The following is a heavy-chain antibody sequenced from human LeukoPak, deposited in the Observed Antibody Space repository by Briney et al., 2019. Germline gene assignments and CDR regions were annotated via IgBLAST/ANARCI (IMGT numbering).Heavy chain of an antibody. J-gene: IGHJ6*02. CDR2: IRSKAYGGTT. D-gene: IGHD6-13*01. CDR1: GFTFGDYA. Sequence: GGSLRLSCTASGFTFGDYAMSWFRQAPGKGLEWVGFIRSKAYGGTTECAASVKGRFTISRDDSKSIAYLQMNSLKTEDTAVYYCTRDQSEAAAETYYYYGMDVWGQGTTVTVSS. CDR3: TRDQSEAAAETYYYYGMDV. V-gene: IGHV3-49*03.